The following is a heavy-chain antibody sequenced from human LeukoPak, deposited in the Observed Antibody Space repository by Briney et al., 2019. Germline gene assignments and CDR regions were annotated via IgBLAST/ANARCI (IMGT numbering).Heavy chain of an antibody. Sequence: PGGSLRLSCAASGITFSSYAMDWVRQAPGRGLEWVSTISGSGGTTYYADSVKGRFTSSRENSKNTLYLQMNSLRAEDTAVYYCAKARNSNFDYWGREPWSPSPQ. D-gene: IGHD6-13*01. CDR1: GITFSSYA. V-gene: IGHV3-23*01. J-gene: IGHJ4*02. CDR2: ISGSGGTT. CDR3: AKARNSNFDY.